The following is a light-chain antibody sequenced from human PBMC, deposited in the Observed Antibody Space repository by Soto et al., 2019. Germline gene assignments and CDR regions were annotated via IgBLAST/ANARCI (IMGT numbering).Light chain of an antibody. CDR3: QQRSNWPRT. CDR1: QSVSTY. Sequence: EIVLTQSPATLPLSPGERATLSCRASQSVSTYLAWYRQKPGQAPRLLIFDASNMSTGIPARFSGSGSGTDFTLTISSLEPEDFAVYYCQQRSNWPRTFGQGTKVEIK. V-gene: IGKV3-11*01. J-gene: IGKJ1*01. CDR2: DAS.